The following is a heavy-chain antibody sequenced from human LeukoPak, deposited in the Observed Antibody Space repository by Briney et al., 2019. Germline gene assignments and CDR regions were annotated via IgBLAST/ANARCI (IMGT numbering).Heavy chain of an antibody. CDR3: ARPWGFDAFDI. D-gene: IGHD7-27*01. Sequence: ASVKVSCKASGGTFSSYAISWVRQAPGQGLEWMGGIIPIFGTANYAQKFQGRVTITTDESTSTAYMELSSLRSEDTAVYYCARPWGFDAFDIWGQGTMATVSS. CDR2: IIPIFGTA. J-gene: IGHJ3*02. V-gene: IGHV1-69*05. CDR1: GGTFSSYA.